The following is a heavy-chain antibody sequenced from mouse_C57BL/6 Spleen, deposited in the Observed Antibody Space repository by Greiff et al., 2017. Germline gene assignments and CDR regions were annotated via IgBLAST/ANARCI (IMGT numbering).Heavy chain of an antibody. D-gene: IGHD2-4*01. CDR3: ARSHYDYGVYYFDY. Sequence: QVQLQQSGAELVKPGASVKISCKASGYAFSSYWMNWVKQRPGKGLEWIGQIYPGDGAPNYNGKFKGKATLTADKSSSTAYMQLSSLTSEDSAVYFCARSHYDYGVYYFDYWGQGTTLTVSS. CDR2: IYPGDGAP. CDR1: GYAFSSYW. V-gene: IGHV1-80*01. J-gene: IGHJ2*01.